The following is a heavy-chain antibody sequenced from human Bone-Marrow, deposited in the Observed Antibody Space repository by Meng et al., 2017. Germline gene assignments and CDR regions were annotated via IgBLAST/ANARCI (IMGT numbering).Heavy chain of an antibody. Sequence: VQLVECGGGLVQPGRSSGLSCAASGFTFSSYAMHWVRQAPGKGLEWVAVISYDGSNKYYADSVKGRFTISRDNSKNTLYLQMNSLRAEDTAVYYCASQGRGYSYGRPDYWGQGTLVTVSS. CDR2: ISYDGSNK. CDR3: ASQGRGYSYGRPDY. CDR1: GFTFSSYA. V-gene: IGHV3-30*01. J-gene: IGHJ4*02. D-gene: IGHD5-18*01.